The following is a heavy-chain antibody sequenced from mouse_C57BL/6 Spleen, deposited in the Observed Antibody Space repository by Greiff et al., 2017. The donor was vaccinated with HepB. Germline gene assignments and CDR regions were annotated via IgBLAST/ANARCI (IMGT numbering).Heavy chain of an antibody. CDR2: ISNGGGST. CDR1: GFTFSDYY. Sequence: EVQLVESGGGLVQPGGSLKLSCAASGFTFSDYYMYWVRQTPEKRLEWVAYISNGGGSTYYPDTVKGRFTISRDNAKNTLYLQMSRLKSEDTAMYYCARRGYGVDAMDYWGQGTSVTVSS. V-gene: IGHV5-12*01. CDR3: ARRGYGVDAMDY. D-gene: IGHD2-2*01. J-gene: IGHJ4*01.